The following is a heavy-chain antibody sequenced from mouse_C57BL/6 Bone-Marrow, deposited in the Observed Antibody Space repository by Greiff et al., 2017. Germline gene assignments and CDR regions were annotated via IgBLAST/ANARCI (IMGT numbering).Heavy chain of an antibody. Sequence: VKLQQPGAELVKPGASVKLSCKASGYTFTSYWMHWVKQRPGQGLEWIGMIHPNSGSTNYNEKFKSKATLTVDKSSSTAYMQLSSLTSEDSAVYYCAMYYYGSSSAWFAYWGQGTLVTVSA. CDR1: GYTFTSYW. CDR3: AMYYYGSSSAWFAY. D-gene: IGHD1-1*01. V-gene: IGHV1-64*01. CDR2: IHPNSGST. J-gene: IGHJ3*01.